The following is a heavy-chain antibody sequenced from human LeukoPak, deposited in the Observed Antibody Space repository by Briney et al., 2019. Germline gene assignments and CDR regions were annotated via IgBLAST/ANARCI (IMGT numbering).Heavy chain of an antibody. CDR3: ARDTITMTVVAYRYFDL. D-gene: IGHD3-22*01. V-gene: IGHV3-21*01. J-gene: IGHJ2*01. Sequence: PGGSLRLSCAASGFTFSSYSMNWLRQAPGKGLEWVSSISSSGSYIYYADSVKGRFTISRDNAKNSLFLQMNSLRADDTAVYYCARDTITMTVVAYRYFDLWGRGTLVTVSS. CDR2: ISSSGSYI. CDR1: GFTFSSYS.